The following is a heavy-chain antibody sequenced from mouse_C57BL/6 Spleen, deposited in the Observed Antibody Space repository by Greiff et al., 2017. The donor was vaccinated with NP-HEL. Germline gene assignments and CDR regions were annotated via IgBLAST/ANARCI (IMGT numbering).Heavy chain of an antibody. V-gene: IGHV1-64*01. J-gene: IGHJ2*01. D-gene: IGHD1-1*01. CDR1: GYTFTSYW. CDR2: IHPNSGST. CDR3: ARDYYGSRGYFDY. Sequence: QVQLQQPGAELVKPGASVKLSCKASGYTFTSYWMHWVKQRPGQGLEWIGMIHPNSGSTNYNEKFKSKATLTVDKSSSTAYMQLSSLTSEDSAVYYCARDYYGSRGYFDYWGQGTTLTVSS.